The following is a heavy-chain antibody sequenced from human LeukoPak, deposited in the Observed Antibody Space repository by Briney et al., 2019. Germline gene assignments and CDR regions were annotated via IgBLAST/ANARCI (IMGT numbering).Heavy chain of an antibody. V-gene: IGHV4-59*12. CDR3: TRPGYDYVLDY. Sequence: SETLSLTCTVSGGSISSYYWSWIRQPPGKGLEWIGYIYYSGSTNYNPSLKSRVTISVDTSKNQFSLKLSSVTAADTAVYYCTRPGYDYVLDYWGQGTLVTVSS. D-gene: IGHD3-16*01. CDR2: IYYSGST. CDR1: GGSISSYY. J-gene: IGHJ4*02.